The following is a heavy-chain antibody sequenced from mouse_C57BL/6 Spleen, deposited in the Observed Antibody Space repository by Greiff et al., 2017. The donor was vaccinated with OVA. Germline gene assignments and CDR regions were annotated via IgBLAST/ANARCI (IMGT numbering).Heavy chain of an antibody. CDR2: IDPETGCT. CDR1: GYTFTDYE. Sequence: QVQLQQSGAELVRPGASVTLSCKASGYTFTDYEMHWVKQTPVHGLEWIGAIDPETGCTAYNQKFKGKAILTADKSSSTAYMVLRSLTSEDSAVYCGTRDGGSSPAWFADWGKGTLVTVSA. J-gene: IGHJ3*01. CDR3: TRDGGSSPAWFAD. D-gene: IGHD1-1*01. V-gene: IGHV1-15*01.